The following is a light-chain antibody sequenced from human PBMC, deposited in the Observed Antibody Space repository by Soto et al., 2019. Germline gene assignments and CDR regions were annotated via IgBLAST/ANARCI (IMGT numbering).Light chain of an antibody. J-gene: IGKJ5*01. V-gene: IGKV1-39*01. Sequence: DIQMTKSPSSLSASLGDRFTVTCRASQSISSYLTWYQQKPGKAPKLLIYAASSLQSGVPPRFSGSGSGTDFTLTISSLQPEDFATYYCQQSYSTPITFGQGTRLEIK. CDR2: AAS. CDR3: QQSYSTPIT. CDR1: QSISSY.